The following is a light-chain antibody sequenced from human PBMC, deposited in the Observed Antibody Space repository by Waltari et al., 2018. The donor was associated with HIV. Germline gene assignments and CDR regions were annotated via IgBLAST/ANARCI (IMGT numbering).Light chain of an antibody. CDR3: QQYGSVPRT. Sequence: EIVLTQSPGTLSLSPGERATLSCRASQSVSSSYLAWYQQKPGQSPRPLIYGSSSRATGIPDRFSGSGSGTDFTLTISRLEPEDFAVYYCQQYGSVPRTFGQGTKLEIK. CDR1: QSVSSSY. V-gene: IGKV3-20*01. CDR2: GSS. J-gene: IGKJ2*01.